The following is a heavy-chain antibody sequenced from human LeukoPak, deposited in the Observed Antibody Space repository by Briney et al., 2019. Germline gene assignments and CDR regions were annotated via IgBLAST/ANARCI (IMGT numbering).Heavy chain of an antibody. CDR1: GGTFSSYA. V-gene: IGHV1-69*06. J-gene: IGHJ4*02. CDR3: ARVRTHDYLLTEVGTFDY. Sequence: SVKVSCKASGGTFSSYAISWVRQAPGQGLEWMGGIIPIFGTANYAQKFQGRVTITADKSTSTAYMELSSLRSEDTAVYYCARVRTHDYLLTEVGTFDYWGQGTLVTVSS. CDR2: IIPIFGTA. D-gene: IGHD1/OR15-1a*01.